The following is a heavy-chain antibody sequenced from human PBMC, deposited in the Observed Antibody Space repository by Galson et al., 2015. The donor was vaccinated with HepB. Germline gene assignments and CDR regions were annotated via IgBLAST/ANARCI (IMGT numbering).Heavy chain of an antibody. J-gene: IGHJ4*02. D-gene: IGHD1-26*01. Sequence: SLRLSCAASGFTFSSYAMSWVRQAPGKGLEWVSAISGSGGSTYYADSVKGRFTISRDNSKNTLYLQMNSLRAEDTAVYYCAKDSNLLVGATGFDYWGQGTLVTVSS. CDR1: GFTFSSYA. V-gene: IGHV3-23*01. CDR2: ISGSGGST. CDR3: AKDSNLLVGATGFDY.